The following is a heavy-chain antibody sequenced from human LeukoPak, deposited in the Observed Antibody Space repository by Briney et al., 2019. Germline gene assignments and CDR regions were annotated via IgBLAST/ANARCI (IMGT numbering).Heavy chain of an antibody. J-gene: IGHJ6*02. CDR3: AKGRNVLRYPYGMDV. CDR2: ISASGGST. D-gene: IGHD3-9*01. Sequence: PGGSLRLSCAASGFTFSSYAMSWVRQAPGKGLEWVSAISASGGSTYCADSVKGRFTISRDNSKNTLYLQMSSLRAEDTAVYYCAKGRNVLRYPYGMDVWGQGTTVTVSS. CDR1: GFTFSSYA. V-gene: IGHV3-23*01.